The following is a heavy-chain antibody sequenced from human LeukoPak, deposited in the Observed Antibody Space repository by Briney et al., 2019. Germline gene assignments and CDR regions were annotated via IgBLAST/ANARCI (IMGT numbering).Heavy chain of an antibody. D-gene: IGHD6-13*01. CDR3: ARRSRSSSRYSSSHLVDV. CDR2: ISYSGST. CDR1: GGSISSYY. J-gene: IGHJ6*04. Sequence: PSETLSLTCTVSGGSISSYYWSWIRQPPGKGLEWMGYISYSGSTNYNPSLKSRVTISVDASKNQFSLKVSSVTAADTAVYYCARRSRSSSRYSSSHLVDVWGKGTTVTVSS. V-gene: IGHV4-59*08.